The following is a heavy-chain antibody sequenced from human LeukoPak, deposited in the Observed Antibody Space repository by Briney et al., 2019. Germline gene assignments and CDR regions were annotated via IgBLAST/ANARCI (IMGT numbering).Heavy chain of an antibody. V-gene: IGHV3-7*04. Sequence: PGGSLRLSCAASGFTFSTYWMSWVSQAPGKGLEWVANIKQDGSEKYYMDSVKGRLTISRDNAKSSLYLQMNSLRAEDTAMYYCARDAYFALWGRGTLVTVSS. CDR3: ARDAYFAL. CDR2: IKQDGSEK. CDR1: GFTFSTYW. J-gene: IGHJ2*01. D-gene: IGHD2-21*01.